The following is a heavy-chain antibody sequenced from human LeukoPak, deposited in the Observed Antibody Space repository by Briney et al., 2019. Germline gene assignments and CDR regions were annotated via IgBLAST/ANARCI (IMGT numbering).Heavy chain of an antibody. CDR1: GFTFSSYS. V-gene: IGHV3-21*01. CDR3: ARAGGPQGAYYMDV. J-gene: IGHJ6*03. D-gene: IGHD1-26*01. CDR2: ISSSSSYI. Sequence: PGGSLRLSCAASGFTFSSYSMNWVRQAPGKGLEWVSSISSSSSYIYYADSVKGRFTISRDNAKNSLYLQMNSLRAEDTAVYYCARAGGPQGAYYMDVWGKGTTVTVSS.